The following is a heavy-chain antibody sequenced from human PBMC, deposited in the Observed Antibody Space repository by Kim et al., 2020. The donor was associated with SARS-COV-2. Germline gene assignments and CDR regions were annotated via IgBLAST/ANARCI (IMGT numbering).Heavy chain of an antibody. D-gene: IGHD6-13*01. Sequence: APVKGRFTSSMDDSKNTLYLQMNSLKTEDTAVYYCTTDLLAAAGDWYFDLWGRGTLVTVSS. CDR3: TTDLLAAAGDWYFDL. V-gene: IGHV3-15*01. J-gene: IGHJ2*01.